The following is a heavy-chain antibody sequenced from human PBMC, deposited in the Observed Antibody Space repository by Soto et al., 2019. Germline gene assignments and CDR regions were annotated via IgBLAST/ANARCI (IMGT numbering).Heavy chain of an antibody. CDR2: IYYSGST. D-gene: IGHD3-9*01. Sequence: PSETLSLTCTVSGGSISSSSYYWGWLRQPPGKGLEWIGSIYYSGSTYYNPSLKSRVTISVDTSKNQFSLKLSSVTAADTAVYYCAVRYFDWLLGEGWFDPWGQGTQVTVSS. CDR3: AVRYFDWLLGEGWFDP. V-gene: IGHV4-39*01. CDR1: GGSISSSSYY. J-gene: IGHJ5*02.